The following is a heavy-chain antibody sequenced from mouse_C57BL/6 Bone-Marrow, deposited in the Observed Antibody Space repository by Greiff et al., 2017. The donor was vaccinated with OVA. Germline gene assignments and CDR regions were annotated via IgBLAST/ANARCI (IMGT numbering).Heavy chain of an antibody. D-gene: IGHD2-5*01. CDR1: GYAFTDYL. J-gene: IGHJ3*01. Sequence: VQLQQSGAELVRPGTSVKVSCKASGYAFTDYLIEWVKQRPGQGLEWIGEIYPGSGGTNYNEKFKGKATLTADKSSSTAYMQLSSLTSEDSAVDFCARSGNSNSFAYWGQGTLVTVSA. CDR2: IYPGSGGT. V-gene: IGHV1-54*01. CDR3: ARSGNSNSFAY.